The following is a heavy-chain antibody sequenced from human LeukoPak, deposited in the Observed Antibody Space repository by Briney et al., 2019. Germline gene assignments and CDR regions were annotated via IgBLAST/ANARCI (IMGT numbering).Heavy chain of an antibody. CDR3: AREGSIVPHQDLDS. CDR2: INSRGSDE. J-gene: IGHJ4*02. CDR1: GFTFRTYS. Sequence: GGSLRLSCTASGFTFRTYSMNWVRQAPGKGLEWVSSINSRGSDEYYADSVKGRFTISRDNAKNSLYLRMNSLRAEDTAVYYCAREGSIVPHQDLDSWGQGTLVTVSS. V-gene: IGHV3-21*01. D-gene: IGHD2-8*01.